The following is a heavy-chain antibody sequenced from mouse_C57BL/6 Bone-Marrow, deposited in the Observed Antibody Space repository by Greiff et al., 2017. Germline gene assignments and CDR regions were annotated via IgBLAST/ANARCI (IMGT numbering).Heavy chain of an antibody. J-gene: IGHJ3*01. V-gene: IGHV1-81*01. CDR3: ARNKGAWFAY. CDR2: IYPRSGNT. Sequence: VQGVESGAELARPGASVKLSFKASGYTFTSYGISWVKQRTGQGLEWIGEIYPRSGNTYYNEKFKGKATLTADKSSSTAYMELRSLTSEDSAVYFCARNKGAWFAYWGQGTLVTVSA. D-gene: IGHD3-3*01. CDR1: GYTFTSYG.